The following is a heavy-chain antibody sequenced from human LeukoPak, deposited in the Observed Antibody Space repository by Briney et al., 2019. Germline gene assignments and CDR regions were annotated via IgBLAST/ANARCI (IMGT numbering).Heavy chain of an antibody. CDR1: GFTFSDYY. V-gene: IGHV3-11*04. CDR2: ISSSGSTI. Sequence: PGGALRLSCAASGFTFSDYYMSWIRQAPGKGLERVSYISSSGSTIYYADSVKGRFTISRDNAKNSLYLQMNSLRAEDTAVYYCARRVYCSSTSCSYAFDIWGQGTMVTVPS. D-gene: IGHD2-2*01. J-gene: IGHJ3*02. CDR3: ARRVYCSSTSCSYAFDI.